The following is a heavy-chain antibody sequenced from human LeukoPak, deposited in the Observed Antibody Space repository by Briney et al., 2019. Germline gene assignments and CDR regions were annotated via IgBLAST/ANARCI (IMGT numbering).Heavy chain of an antibody. CDR3: AKDASREPYSSSWYRGTYYFDY. CDR2: IWYDGSNK. J-gene: IGHJ4*02. CDR1: GFTFSSYG. Sequence: GGSLRLSCAASGFTFSSYGMHWVRQAPGKGLEWVAVIWYDGSNKYYADSVKGRFTISRDNSKNTLYLQMNSLRAEDTAVYYCAKDASREPYSSSWYRGTYYFDYWGQGTLVTVSS. D-gene: IGHD6-13*01. V-gene: IGHV3-33*06.